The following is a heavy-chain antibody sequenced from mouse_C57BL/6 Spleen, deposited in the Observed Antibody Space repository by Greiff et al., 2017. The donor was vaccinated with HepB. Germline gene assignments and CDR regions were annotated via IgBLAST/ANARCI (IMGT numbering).Heavy chain of an antibody. CDR2: IHPNSGST. D-gene: IGHD4-1*01. CDR1: GYTFTSYW. J-gene: IGHJ4*01. Sequence: QVQLQQPGAELVKPGASVKLSCKASGYTFTSYWMHWVKQRPGQGLEWIGMIHPNSGSTNYNEKFKSKATLTIDKSSSTAYMQLSSLTSEDSAVYYSASRESWDEGVMDYWGRGTSVTVSS. CDR3: ASRESWDEGVMDY. V-gene: IGHV1-64*01.